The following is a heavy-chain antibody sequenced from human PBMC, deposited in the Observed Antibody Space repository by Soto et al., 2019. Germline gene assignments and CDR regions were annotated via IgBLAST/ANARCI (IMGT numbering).Heavy chain of an antibody. D-gene: IGHD1-26*01. CDR2: MQPSTGRT. CDR3: ARGVSAGVDY. V-gene: IGHV1-8*01. Sequence: QVQLVQSGAEVREPGASVKGSCKASGYSFTSLDINWVRQTAGQGLEWMGWMQPSTGRTGYAQKFQGRVTMTRDTSINTAYMELTTPTSDDTAFYYCARGVSAGVDYWGQGTLVTVSS. J-gene: IGHJ4*02. CDR1: GYSFTSLD.